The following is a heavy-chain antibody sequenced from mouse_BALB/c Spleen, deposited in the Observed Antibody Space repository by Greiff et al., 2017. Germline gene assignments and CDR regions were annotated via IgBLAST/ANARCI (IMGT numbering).Heavy chain of an antibody. CDR2: IWSGGST. J-gene: IGHJ4*01. Sequence: QVQLKQSGPGLVQPSQSLSITCTVSGFSLTSYGVHWVRQSPGKGLEWLGVIWSGGSTDYNAAFISRLSISKDNSKSQVFFKMNSLQANDTAIYYCARGGDYGYAHAMDYWGQGTSVTVSS. V-gene: IGHV2-2*02. CDR1: GFSLTSYG. D-gene: IGHD2-2*01. CDR3: ARGGDYGYAHAMDY.